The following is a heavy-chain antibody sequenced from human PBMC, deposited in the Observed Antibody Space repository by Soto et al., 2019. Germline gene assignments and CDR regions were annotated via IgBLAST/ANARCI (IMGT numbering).Heavy chain of an antibody. J-gene: IGHJ6*02. CDR1: GFTFSGSA. D-gene: IGHD5-18*01. CDR3: TSDTARVYYGMDV. CDR2: IRSKANSYAT. Sequence: EVQLVESGGGLVQPGGSLKLSCAASGFTFSGSAMHWVRQASGKGLEWVGRIRSKANSYATAYAASVKGRFTNSRDDSKNTAYLQMNSLKTEDTAVYYCTSDTARVYYGMDVWGQGTTVTVSS. V-gene: IGHV3-73*02.